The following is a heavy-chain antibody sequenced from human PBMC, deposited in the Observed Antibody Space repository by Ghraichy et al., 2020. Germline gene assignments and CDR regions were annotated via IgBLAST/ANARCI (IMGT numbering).Heavy chain of an antibody. V-gene: IGHV4-59*01. D-gene: IGHD2-8*02. CDR1: GGSISSYY. Sequence: SETLSLTCTVSGGSISSYYWSWIRQPPGKGLEWIGYIYYSGSTNYNPSLKSRVTISVDTSKNQFSLKLSSVTAADTAVYYCARLNHCTGGVCYSHYYGMDVWGQGTTVTVSS. J-gene: IGHJ6*02. CDR3: ARLNHCTGGVCYSHYYGMDV. CDR2: IYYSGST.